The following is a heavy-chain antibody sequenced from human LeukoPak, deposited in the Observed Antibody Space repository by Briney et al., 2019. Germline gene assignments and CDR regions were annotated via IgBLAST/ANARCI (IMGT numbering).Heavy chain of an antibody. CDR1: GYTFTSYY. V-gene: IGHV1-46*01. CDR3: ARAVYGSGSSYYFDY. J-gene: IGHJ4*02. CDR2: INPSGGST. D-gene: IGHD3-10*01. Sequence: ASVKVSCKASGYTFTSYYMHWVRQAPGQGLEWMGIINPSGGSTSYAQKFQGRVTMTRDTSTSTVYMELSSLRSEDTAVYYCARAVYGSGSSYYFDYWGQGTLVTVSS.